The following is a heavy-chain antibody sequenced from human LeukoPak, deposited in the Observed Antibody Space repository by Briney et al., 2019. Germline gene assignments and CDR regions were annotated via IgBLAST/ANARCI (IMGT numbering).Heavy chain of an antibody. CDR2: IRYDGSNK. Sequence: GGSLRLSCAASGFTFSSYGMHWVRQAPGKGLEWVAFIRYDGSNKYYADSVKGRFTISRDNSKNTLYLQMNSLRAKDTAVYYCAKDRPYDFWSVYSLDYWGQGTRVTVS. CDR3: AKDRPYDFWSVYSLDY. J-gene: IGHJ4*02. V-gene: IGHV3-30*02. D-gene: IGHD3-3*01. CDR1: GFTFSSYG.